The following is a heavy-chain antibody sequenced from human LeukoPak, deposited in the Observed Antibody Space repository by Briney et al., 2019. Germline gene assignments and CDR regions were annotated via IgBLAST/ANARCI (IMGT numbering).Heavy chain of an antibody. J-gene: IGHJ4*02. CDR2: IDYDTNNK. Sequence: GGSLRLSCAASGFTFSSYAMHWVRQAPGKGLEWVTFIDYDTNNKYYADSVKGRFTISIDKSKNMLYLQMNSLRAADTAVYYCARDGGDYLMIYWGQGTLVTVSS. CDR1: GFTFSSYA. V-gene: IGHV3-30*02. CDR3: ARDGGDYLMIY. D-gene: IGHD4-17*01.